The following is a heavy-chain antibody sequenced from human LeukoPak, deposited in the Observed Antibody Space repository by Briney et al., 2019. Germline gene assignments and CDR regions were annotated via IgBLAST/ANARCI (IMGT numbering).Heavy chain of an antibody. CDR3: TRMTTGHDY. CDR2: INHSGYT. J-gene: IGHJ4*02. CDR1: GVSFDDYY. D-gene: IGHD4-17*01. Sequence: SETLSLTCAVSGVSFDDYYWAWVRQTPGKGLEWIGEINHSGYTNDSPSLKSRVTLSIDTSRKQFSLNLRSVTVADAGIYFCTRMTTGHDYWGQGTLVTVSS. V-gene: IGHV4-34*01.